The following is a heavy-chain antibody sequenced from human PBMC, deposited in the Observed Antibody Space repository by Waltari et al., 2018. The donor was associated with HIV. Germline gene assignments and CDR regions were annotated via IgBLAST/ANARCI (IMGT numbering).Heavy chain of an antibody. Sequence: EGQLVESGGGLVQPGGSLRLSCTASGSIFDTSAMNWVRQAPGKGLELVSTLGNDGRTYYADSVKGRFTISGDISKRTLNLQMNRLRAEDTATYYCVNAPAFRPSVTIFLMDVWGQGTTVTVSS. J-gene: IGHJ6*02. CDR1: GSIFDTSA. D-gene: IGHD3-3*02. V-gene: IGHV3-23*04. CDR3: VNAPAFRPSVTIFLMDV. CDR2: LGNDGRT.